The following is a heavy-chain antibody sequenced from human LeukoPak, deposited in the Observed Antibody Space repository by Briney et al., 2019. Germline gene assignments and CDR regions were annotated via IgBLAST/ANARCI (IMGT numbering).Heavy chain of an antibody. D-gene: IGHD3-22*01. CDR3: ARDLGYYDSSGYPYFDY. CDR2: INHSGST. CDR1: GGPFSGYY. V-gene: IGHV4-34*01. J-gene: IGHJ4*02. Sequence: SETLSLTCAVYGGPFSGYYWSWIRQPPGKGLEWIGEINHSGSTNYNPSLKSRVTISVDTSKNQFSLKLSSVTAADTAVYYCARDLGYYDSSGYPYFDYWGQGTLVTVSS.